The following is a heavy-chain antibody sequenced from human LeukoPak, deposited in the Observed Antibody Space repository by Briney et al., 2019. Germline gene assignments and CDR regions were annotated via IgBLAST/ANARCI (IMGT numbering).Heavy chain of an antibody. CDR2: ISWNSGSI. J-gene: IGHJ3*02. V-gene: IGHV3-9*01. Sequence: GRSLRLSCAASGFTFDDYAVHWVRQAPGKGLEWVSGISWNSGSIGYADSVKGRFTISRDNAKNSLYLQMNSLRAEDTALYYCAKGIDSSGYDAFDIWGQGTMVTVSS. CDR1: GFTFDDYA. D-gene: IGHD3-22*01. CDR3: AKGIDSSGYDAFDI.